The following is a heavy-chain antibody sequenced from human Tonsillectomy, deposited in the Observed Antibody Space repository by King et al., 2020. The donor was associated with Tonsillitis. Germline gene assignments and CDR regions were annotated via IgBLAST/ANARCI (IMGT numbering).Heavy chain of an antibody. V-gene: IGHV4-31*03. Sequence: QLQESGPGLVKPSQTLSLTRTVSGGSVSNGGAYWSWIRQQPGKGLEWIGYIYYSGTTDYNPSLGRRVTISVDTSKNQFSLKLNSVTAADTAVYYCAREPRYGDFAPFDYWGQGSLVIVSS. CDR3: AREPRYGDFAPFDY. D-gene: IGHD4-17*01. J-gene: IGHJ4*02. CDR1: GGSVSNGGAY. CDR2: IYYSGTT.